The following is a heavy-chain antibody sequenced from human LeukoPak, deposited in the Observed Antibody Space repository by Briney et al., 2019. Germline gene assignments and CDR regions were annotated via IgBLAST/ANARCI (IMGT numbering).Heavy chain of an antibody. D-gene: IGHD6-19*01. CDR1: GFTFSSYV. Sequence: GGSLRRSCAASGFTFSSYVMEWVRQAPGKGLEWVAVISYDGSNKYYADSVKGRFTISRDNAKNSLYLQMNSLRADDTAVYYCARDQDAYSSGWDGVFDYWGQGALVTVSS. CDR3: ARDQDAYSSGWDGVFDY. V-gene: IGHV3-30-3*01. J-gene: IGHJ4*02. CDR2: ISYDGSNK.